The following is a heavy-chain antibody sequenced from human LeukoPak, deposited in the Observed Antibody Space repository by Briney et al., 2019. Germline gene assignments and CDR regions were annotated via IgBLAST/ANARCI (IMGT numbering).Heavy chain of an antibody. D-gene: IGHD6-13*01. CDR1: GFTFDDYA. Sequence: GGSLRLSCAASGFTFDDYAMHWVRQAPGKGLEWVSGISWNSGSIGYADSVKGRFTISRDNAKNSLYLQMNSLRAEDTALYYCAKGMGVNGIAAAGIGPFDYWGQGTLVTVSS. CDR2: ISWNSGSI. CDR3: AKGMGVNGIAAAGIGPFDY. V-gene: IGHV3-9*01. J-gene: IGHJ4*02.